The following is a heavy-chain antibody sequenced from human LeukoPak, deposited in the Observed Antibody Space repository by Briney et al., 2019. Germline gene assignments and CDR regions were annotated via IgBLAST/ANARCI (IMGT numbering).Heavy chain of an antibody. CDR3: ARAAYYDFWSGYLAAPYYYYMDV. V-gene: IGHV1-69*05. J-gene: IGHJ6*03. Sequence: SVKVSCKASGGTFSSYAISWVRQAPGQGLEWMGRIIPIFGTANYAQKFQGRVTITTDESTSTAYMELSSLRSEDTAVYYCARAAYYDFWSGYLAAPYYYYMDVWGKGTTVTVSS. CDR2: IIPIFGTA. D-gene: IGHD3-3*01. CDR1: GGTFSSYA.